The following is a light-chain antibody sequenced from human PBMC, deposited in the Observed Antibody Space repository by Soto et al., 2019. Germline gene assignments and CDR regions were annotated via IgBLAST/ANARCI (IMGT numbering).Light chain of an antibody. V-gene: IGKV1-39*01. Sequence: DIQMTQSPSSLSASVGDRVTITCRASQSISTFLNCYQHKPGKAPTLLIYAASSLQSGVPSRFSGSGSGTDFTLTISNLQPEDVASYSCQQSFSAPIFTFGPGTKVHI. J-gene: IGKJ3*01. CDR1: QSISTF. CDR3: QQSFSAPIFT. CDR2: AAS.